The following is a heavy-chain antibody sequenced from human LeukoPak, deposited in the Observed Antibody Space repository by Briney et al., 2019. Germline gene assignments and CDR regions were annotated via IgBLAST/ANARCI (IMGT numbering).Heavy chain of an antibody. Sequence: PSETLSLTCTVSGGSISSYYWSWIRQPAGKGLEWIGRIYTSGSTNYNPSLKSRVTMSVDTSKNQFSLKLSSVTAADTAVYYCARNYYDSSGYYYDAFDIWGQGTMVTVSS. CDR3: ARNYYDSSGYYYDAFDI. CDR2: IYTSGST. J-gene: IGHJ3*02. V-gene: IGHV4-4*07. CDR1: GGSISSYY. D-gene: IGHD3-22*01.